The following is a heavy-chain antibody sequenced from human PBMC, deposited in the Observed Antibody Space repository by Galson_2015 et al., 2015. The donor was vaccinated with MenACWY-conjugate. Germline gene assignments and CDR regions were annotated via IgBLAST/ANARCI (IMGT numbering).Heavy chain of an antibody. D-gene: IGHD6-13*01. CDR2: TYYRSKWYN. J-gene: IGHJ4*02. CDR1: GDSVSSHSVA. CDR3: ARTRSGISEN. Sequence: CAISGDSVSSHSVAWNWISQSPSRGLEWLGRTYYRSKWYNDYAVSVKSRITINPDTSKNQFSLQLNSVTPEDTAVYYCARTRSGISENWGQGTLVTVSS. V-gene: IGHV6-1*01.